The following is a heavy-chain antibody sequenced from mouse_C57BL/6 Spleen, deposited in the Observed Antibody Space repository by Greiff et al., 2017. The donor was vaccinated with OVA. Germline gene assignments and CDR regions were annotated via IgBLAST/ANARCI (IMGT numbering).Heavy chain of an antibody. CDR3: ARAFYDYDRWFAY. Sequence: EVMLVESGGGLVKPGGSLKLSCAASGFTFSSYAMSWVRQTLEKRLEWVATISDGGSYTYYPDNVKGRFTISRDNAKNNLYLQMSHLKSEDTAMYYCARAFYDYDRWFAYWGQGTLVTVSA. J-gene: IGHJ3*01. CDR1: GFTFSSYA. D-gene: IGHD2-4*01. CDR2: ISDGGSYT. V-gene: IGHV5-4*03.